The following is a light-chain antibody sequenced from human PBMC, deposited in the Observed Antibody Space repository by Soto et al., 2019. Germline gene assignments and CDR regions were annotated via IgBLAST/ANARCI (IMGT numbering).Light chain of an antibody. J-gene: IGLJ3*02. CDR1: SSNVGANFD. CDR2: GDS. CDR3: QAYDNSLSASV. V-gene: IGLV1-40*01. Sequence: QSALTQPPSVSGAPGQRVTISCTGGSSNVGANFDVHWYQHLPGSAPKLLIYGDSNRPSGVPDRFSASRSGTSASLAITGLQAEDAADYYCQAYDNSLSASVFGGGTKLTVL.